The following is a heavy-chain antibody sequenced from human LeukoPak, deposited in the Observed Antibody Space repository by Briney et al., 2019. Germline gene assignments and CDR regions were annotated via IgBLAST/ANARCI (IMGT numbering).Heavy chain of an antibody. CDR2: INAGNGNT. Sequence: GASVKVSCKASGYTFTSYAMHWVRQAPGQRLEWMGWINAGNGNTKYSQKFQGRVTITRDTSASTAYMELSSLRSEDTAVYYCATCSGGSCYSGGYGMDVWGQGTTVTVSS. J-gene: IGHJ6*02. V-gene: IGHV1-3*01. CDR3: ATCSGGSCYSGGYGMDV. D-gene: IGHD2-15*01. CDR1: GYTFTSYA.